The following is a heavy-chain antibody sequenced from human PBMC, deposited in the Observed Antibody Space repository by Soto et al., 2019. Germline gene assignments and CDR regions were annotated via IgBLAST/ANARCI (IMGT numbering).Heavy chain of an antibody. CDR1: GYTFTSSG. J-gene: IGHJ3*01. Sequence: QAQLVQSGAEVKKPGASVKVSCKASGYTFTSSGMSWVRQAPGQGLEWMGWISAHTGSSEYAQRFQGRVTMTTDRSRSTAYMELRSLRSDDTAVYYCARAFFYQGSDSRGYSFDAFEFWGPGTLVTVSS. CDR3: ARAFFYQGSDSRGYSFDAFEF. D-gene: IGHD3-22*01. V-gene: IGHV1-18*01. CDR2: ISAHTGSS.